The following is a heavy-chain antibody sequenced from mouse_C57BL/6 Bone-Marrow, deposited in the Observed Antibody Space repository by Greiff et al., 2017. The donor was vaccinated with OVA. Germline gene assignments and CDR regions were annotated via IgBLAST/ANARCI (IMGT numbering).Heavy chain of an antibody. Sequence: DVMLVESGGGLVQPGGSLKLSCAASGFTFSDYGMAWVRQAPRKGPEWVAFISNLAYSIYYADTVTGRFTISRENAKNTLYLEMSSLRSEDTAMYHCARRGYGNSDYYAMEHGCKGPSDTVPS. CDR2: ISNLAYSI. CDR1: GFTFSDYG. J-gene: IGHJ4*01. V-gene: IGHV5-15*04. D-gene: IGHD2-10*02. CDR3: ARRGYGNSDYYAMEH.